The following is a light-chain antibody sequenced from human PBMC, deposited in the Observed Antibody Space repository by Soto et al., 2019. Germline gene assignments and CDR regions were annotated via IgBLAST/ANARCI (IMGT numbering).Light chain of an antibody. CDR3: QQYGSSPLT. J-gene: IGKJ4*01. CDR2: GAS. Sequence: GLTQSVFTLSLSPGERATLSCRASQYVSSFLAWYQQKAGQAPRLLIYGASSRATGIPDRFSGSGSGTDFTLTISRLEPEDFAVYYCQQYGSSPLTFGGGTKVDIK. V-gene: IGKV3-20*01. CDR1: QYVSSF.